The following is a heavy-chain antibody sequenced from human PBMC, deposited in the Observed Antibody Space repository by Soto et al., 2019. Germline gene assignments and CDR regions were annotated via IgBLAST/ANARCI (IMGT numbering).Heavy chain of an antibody. CDR2: ISGSGGST. Sequence: EVQLLESGGGLVQPGGSLRLSCAASGFTFSSYVMSWVRQAPGKGLEWVSAISGSGGSTYYADSVKGRFTISRDNSKNTLYLQMNSLTAEDTAVYYCAKPLAAHHTRYYYYYGMDVWGQGTTVTVSS. D-gene: IGHD6-6*01. V-gene: IGHV3-23*01. CDR1: GFTFSSYV. CDR3: AKPLAAHHTRYYYYYGMDV. J-gene: IGHJ6*02.